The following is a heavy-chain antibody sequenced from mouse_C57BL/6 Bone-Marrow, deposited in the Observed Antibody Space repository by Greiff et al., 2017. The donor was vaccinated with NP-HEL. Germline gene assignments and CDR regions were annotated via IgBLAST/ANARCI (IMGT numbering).Heavy chain of an antibody. CDR3: AREGTVVAPDY. CDR1: GYTFTDYY. D-gene: IGHD1-1*01. J-gene: IGHJ2*01. CDR2: IYPGSGNT. V-gene: IGHV1-76*01. Sequence: QVQLKESGAELVRPGASVKLSCKASGYTFTDYYINWVKQRPGQGLEWIARIYPGSGNTYYNEKFKGKATLTAEKSSSTAYMQLSSLTSEDSAVYFCAREGTVVAPDYWGQGTTLTVSS.